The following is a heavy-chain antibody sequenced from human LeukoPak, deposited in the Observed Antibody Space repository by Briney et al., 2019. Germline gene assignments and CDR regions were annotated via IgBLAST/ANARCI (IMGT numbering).Heavy chain of an antibody. CDR1: GGTFSSYG. Sequence: SVKVSCKASGGTFSSYGISWVRQAPGQGLEWIGGVIPMFGTANYAQMFQGRATITADESTSTAYMELSSLRSEDTTVYFCARIDYGEYGTNNYFFYYMGVWGKGTTVTVSS. V-gene: IGHV1-69*01. D-gene: IGHD4-17*01. J-gene: IGHJ6*03. CDR2: VIPMFGTA. CDR3: ARIDYGEYGTNNYFFYYMGV.